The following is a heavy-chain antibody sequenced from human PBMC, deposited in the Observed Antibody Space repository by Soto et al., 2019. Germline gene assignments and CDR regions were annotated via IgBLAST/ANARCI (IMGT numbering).Heavy chain of an antibody. J-gene: IGHJ4*02. D-gene: IGHD2-15*01. V-gene: IGHV4-59*01. CDR1: VGPFTNYY. CDR3: ASHGGIALPFDF. Sequence: SETLSLTCTVSVGPFTNYYWSWIRQPPGKGLEWIGYIYYSGSTFYNPSLKSRVSISIDTSRTQFSLKVSSVTTADTAVYYCASHGGIALPFDFWGQGDVVTVSS. CDR2: IYYSGST.